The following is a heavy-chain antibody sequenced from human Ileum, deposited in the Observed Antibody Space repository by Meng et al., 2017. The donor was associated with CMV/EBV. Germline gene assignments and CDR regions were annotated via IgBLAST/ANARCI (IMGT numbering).Heavy chain of an antibody. D-gene: IGHD3-10*01. CDR2: IYYSGTT. V-gene: IGHV4-39*07. CDR1: GASIRSSDYY. CDR3: AAYHGSETFCYTGFDY. Sequence: LRLSCTVSGASIRSSDYYWGCIRQPPGKGLEWIGSIYYSGTTYYNPSLNGRVTISRDTSKRQFSMGLSSVTAADTAVYYCAAYHGSETFCYTGFDYWGRGMLVTVSS. J-gene: IGHJ4*02.